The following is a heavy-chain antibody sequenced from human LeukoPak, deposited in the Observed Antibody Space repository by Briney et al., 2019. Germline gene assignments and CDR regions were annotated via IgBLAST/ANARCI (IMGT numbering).Heavy chain of an antibody. Sequence: GGSLRLSCAASGFTFSTYWMHWVRQAPRKGLVWVSRINGDGSTTTYADSVKGRFTISRDNAQNTLYLQMNSLRAEDTAVYYCARGGVDYWGQGTLVTVSS. CDR3: ARGGVDY. J-gene: IGHJ4*02. CDR2: INGDGSTT. CDR1: GFTFSTYW. V-gene: IGHV3-74*01.